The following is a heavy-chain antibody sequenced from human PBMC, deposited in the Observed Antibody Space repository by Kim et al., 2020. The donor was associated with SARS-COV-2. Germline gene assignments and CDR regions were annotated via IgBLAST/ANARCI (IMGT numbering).Heavy chain of an antibody. CDR2: INPSGGST. V-gene: IGHV1-46*01. CDR1: GYTFTSYY. CDR3: AKQGGSGSYSNWFDP. D-gene: IGHD3-10*01. J-gene: IGHJ5*02. Sequence: ASVKVSCKASGYTFTSYYMLWVRQAPGQGLEWMGIINPSGGSTSYAQKFQGRVTMTRDTSTSTVYMELSSLRSEDTAVYYCAKQGGSGSYSNWFDPWGQGTLVTVSS.